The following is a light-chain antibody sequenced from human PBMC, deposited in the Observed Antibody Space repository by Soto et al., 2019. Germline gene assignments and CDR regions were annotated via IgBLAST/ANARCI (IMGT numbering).Light chain of an antibody. CDR1: QSDFCSSKNENM. J-gene: IGKJ1*01. CDR3: QQYYDAPWT. V-gene: IGKV4-1*01. Sequence: DIVMTQSPDSLSVSLGERATINCTSSQSDFCSSKNENMLAWYQQKPGQAPKLLVYWVTIRESGVPDRISGSGSGIDFTLTISSLQAEDVAVYYCQQYYDAPWTFGQGTKVEIK. CDR2: WVT.